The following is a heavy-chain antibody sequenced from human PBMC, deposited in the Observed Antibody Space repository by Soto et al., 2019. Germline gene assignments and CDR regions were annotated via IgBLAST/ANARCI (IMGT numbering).Heavy chain of an antibody. D-gene: IGHD2-2*01. J-gene: IGHJ4*02. Sequence: ANYAQKFQGRVTITADESTSTAYMELSSLRSEDTAVYYCARVRTDYWGQGTLVTVSS. CDR3: ARVRTDY. CDR2: A. V-gene: IGHV1-69*01.